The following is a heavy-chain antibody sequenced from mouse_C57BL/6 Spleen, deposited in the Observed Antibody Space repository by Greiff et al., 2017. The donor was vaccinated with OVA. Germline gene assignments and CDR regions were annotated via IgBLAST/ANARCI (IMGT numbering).Heavy chain of an antibody. D-gene: IGHD3-2*02. CDR3: ARDSAGYYAMDY. J-gene: IGHJ4*01. CDR2: ISGGGGNT. CDR1: GFTFSSYT. Sequence: EVNVVESGGGLVKPGGSLKLSCAASGFTFSSYTMSWVRQTPEKRLEWVATISGGGGNTYYPDSVKGRFTISSDNAKNTLYLQMSSLRSEDTALYYCARDSAGYYAMDYWGQGTSVTVSS. V-gene: IGHV5-9*01.